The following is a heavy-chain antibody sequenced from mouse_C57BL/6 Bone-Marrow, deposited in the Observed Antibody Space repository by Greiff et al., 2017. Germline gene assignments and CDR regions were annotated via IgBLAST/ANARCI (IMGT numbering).Heavy chain of an antibody. Sequence: EVKLLESGGGLVKPGGSLKLSCAASGFTFSSYTMSWVRQTPEQRLEWVATISGGGGNTYYPDSVKGRFTISRDNANNTMYLQMSSLRSEDTAVYYCARHDYVWYAMDYWGQGTSVTVSS. D-gene: IGHD2-4*01. V-gene: IGHV5-9*04. CDR3: ARHDYVWYAMDY. CDR1: GFTFSSYT. CDR2: ISGGGGNT. J-gene: IGHJ4*01.